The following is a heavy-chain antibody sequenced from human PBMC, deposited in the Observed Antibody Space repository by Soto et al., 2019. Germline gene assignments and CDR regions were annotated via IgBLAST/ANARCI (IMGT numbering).Heavy chain of an antibody. CDR2: IYYTGST. Sequence: SETLSLTCTVSGGSIRSYYWSWIRQPPGKGLEWIGCIYYTGSTHYNPSLKSRVTISADTSKNQFFLKLSSVTTADTALYYCACGGVSSTYYYFGIHVWGQRSTVT. D-gene: IGHD2-15*01. CDR1: GGSIRSYY. CDR3: ACGGVSSTYYYFGIHV. J-gene: IGHJ6*02. V-gene: IGHV4-59*01.